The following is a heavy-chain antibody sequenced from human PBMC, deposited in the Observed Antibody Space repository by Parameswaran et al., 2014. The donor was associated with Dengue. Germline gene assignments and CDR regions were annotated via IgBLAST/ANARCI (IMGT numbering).Heavy chain of an antibody. CDR3: ARDEGAMVRGVIIRRLGWFDP. J-gene: IGHJ5*02. CDR2: INAGNGNT. V-gene: IGHV1-3*01. Sequence: WVRQAPGQRLEWMGWINAGNGNTKYSQKFQGRVTITRDTSASTAYMELSSLRSEDTAVYYCARDEGAMVRGVIIRRLGWFDPWGQGTLVTVSS. D-gene: IGHD3-10*01.